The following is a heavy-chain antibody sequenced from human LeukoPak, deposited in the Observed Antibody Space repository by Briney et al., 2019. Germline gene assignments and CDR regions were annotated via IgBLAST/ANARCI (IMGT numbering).Heavy chain of an antibody. Sequence: GGSLRLSCAASGFSVSDFFMSCVRLAPGKGLEWVSVIYSGGDTFHAESVKGRFTLSRDNSKNILYLQMNSLRAEDTAVYYCTRDPDGWGQGTLVTVSS. CDR3: TRDPDG. V-gene: IGHV3-66*01. J-gene: IGHJ4*02. CDR1: GFSVSDFF. CDR2: IYSGGDT.